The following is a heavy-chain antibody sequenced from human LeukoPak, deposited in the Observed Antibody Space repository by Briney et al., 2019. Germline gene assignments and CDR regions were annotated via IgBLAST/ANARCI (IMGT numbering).Heavy chain of an antibody. V-gene: IGHV4-59*08. Sequence: SETLSLTCTVSGGSISSYYWSWIRQPPGKGLEWIRYIYYSGSTNYNPSLKSRVTISVDTSKNQFSLRLSSVTAADTAVYYCARLGWFGDLGPPNYGMDVWGQGTTVTVSS. CDR1: GGSISSYY. CDR3: ARLGWFGDLGPPNYGMDV. CDR2: IYYSGST. J-gene: IGHJ6*02. D-gene: IGHD3-10*01.